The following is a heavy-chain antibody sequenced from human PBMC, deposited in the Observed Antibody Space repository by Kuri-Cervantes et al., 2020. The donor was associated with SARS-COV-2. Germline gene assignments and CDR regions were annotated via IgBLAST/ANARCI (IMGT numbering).Heavy chain of an antibody. CDR2: SSFNGNVE. D-gene: IGHD6-19*01. Sequence: GGSLRLSCATSGFNFRAHDMHWVRQAPGRGLDWVAVSSFNGNVEYHADSVKGRFTISRDKSKNSLYLQMNSLRVEDTAVYYCAREGAAAGDFDYWGQGTLVTVSS. V-gene: IGHV3-30*12. CDR3: AREGAAAGDFDY. CDR1: GFNFRAHD. J-gene: IGHJ4*02.